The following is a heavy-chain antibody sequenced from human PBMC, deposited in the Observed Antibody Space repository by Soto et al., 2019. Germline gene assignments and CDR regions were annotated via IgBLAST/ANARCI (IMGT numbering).Heavy chain of an antibody. D-gene: IGHD2-8*01. CDR3: ARGPEMGDNWFDS. Sequence: SETLSLACTVGGGSISYYYWRWIRQPAGKGLEWIGRIYTSGSTSYKPSLKSRISMSVDTSKNQLSLKPSSVTAPDTAVHHSARGPEMGDNWFDSWGQGTQVTVSS. CDR2: IYTSGST. V-gene: IGHV4-4*07. CDR1: GGSISYYY. J-gene: IGHJ5*01.